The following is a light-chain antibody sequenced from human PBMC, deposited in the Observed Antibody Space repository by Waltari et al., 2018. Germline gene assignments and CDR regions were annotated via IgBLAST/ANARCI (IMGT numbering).Light chain of an antibody. Sequence: QSLLTQPPSASGTPGQGVTIRFSGGTPHTGMSSFSWYQHLPGMAPKLVIHSNNKRPSGVPDRFSGSKSGTSASLAISGLRSEDEADYDCASWDDSLSGLVFGGGTKLTVL. CDR1: TPHTGMSS. V-gene: IGLV1-47*02. CDR3: ASWDDSLSGLV. J-gene: IGLJ3*02. CDR2: SNN.